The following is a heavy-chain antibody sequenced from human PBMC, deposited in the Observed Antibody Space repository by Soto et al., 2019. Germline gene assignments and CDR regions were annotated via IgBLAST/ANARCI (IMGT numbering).Heavy chain of an antibody. CDR2: ISSTSNYI. CDR1: GFTFTRYS. CDR3: ARESEDLTSNFDY. V-gene: IGHV3-21*06. Sequence: GGSLRLSCAASGFTFTRYSMNWVRQAPGKGLEWVSSISSTSNYIYYGDSMKGRFTISRDNAKNSLYLEMNSLRAEDTAVYYCARESEDLTSNFDYWGQGTLVTVSS. J-gene: IGHJ4*02.